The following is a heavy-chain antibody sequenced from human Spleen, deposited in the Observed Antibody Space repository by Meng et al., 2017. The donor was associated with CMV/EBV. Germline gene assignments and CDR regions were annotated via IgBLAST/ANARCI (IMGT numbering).Heavy chain of an antibody. D-gene: IGHD3-3*01. CDR2: MFHNGDTNYNYRGST. V-gene: IGHV4-59*01. CDR3: ARTRRDLWSGFYSDGLYFDH. J-gene: IGHJ4*02. CDR1: GGSITNYY. Sequence: SETLSLTCTVSGGSITNYYWNWIRQSPGKGLEWIGYMFHNGDTNYNYRGSTNYNPSLKSRVDISLDRSKNQFSLKLRSVTAADTAVYYCARTRRDLWSGFYSDGLYFDHWGQGALVTVSS.